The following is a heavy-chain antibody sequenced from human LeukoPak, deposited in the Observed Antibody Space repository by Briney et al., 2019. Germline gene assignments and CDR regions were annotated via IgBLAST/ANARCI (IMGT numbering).Heavy chain of an antibody. J-gene: IGHJ4*02. CDR1: GFTFSSYG. CDR2: ISYDGSNK. V-gene: IGHV3-30*18. CDR3: AKGLTPTYYYDSSGYRGPFDY. Sequence: PGGSLRLSCAASGFTFSSYGMHWVRQAPGKGLEWVAVISYDGSNKYYADSVKGRFTISRDNSKNTLYLQMNSLRAEDTAVYYCAKGLTPTYYYDSSGYRGPFDYWGQGTLVTVSS. D-gene: IGHD3-22*01.